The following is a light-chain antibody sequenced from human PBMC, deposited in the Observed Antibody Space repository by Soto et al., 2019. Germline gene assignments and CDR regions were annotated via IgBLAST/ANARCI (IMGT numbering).Light chain of an antibody. CDR1: QSVSSY. CDR3: QQSSNWLT. CDR2: DAS. V-gene: IGKV3-11*01. Sequence: IVLTQSPGTLSLSPGARASLSCRASQSVSSYLAWYQQKPGQAPRLLIYDASNWATGIPARFSGSGSGTDFTLTISSLEPEDFAVYYCQQSSNWLTFGGGTKVDIK. J-gene: IGKJ4*01.